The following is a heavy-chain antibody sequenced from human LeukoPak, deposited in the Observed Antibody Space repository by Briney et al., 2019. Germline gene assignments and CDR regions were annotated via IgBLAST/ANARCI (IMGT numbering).Heavy chain of an antibody. CDR3: AAEEIVIVPTATNSYFDT. CDR1: GASISNVDFY. D-gene: IGHD2-2*01. J-gene: IGHJ4*02. Sequence: PSETLSLTCTVSGASISNVDFYWTWICQAPGKGLEWIGYIYNSGSTHFNPSLKSRVTTSDDTSKNQFSLRLSSVTAADTAVYYCAAEEIVIVPTATNSYFDTWGQGILVTVSS. CDR2: IYNSGST. V-gene: IGHV4-30-4*08.